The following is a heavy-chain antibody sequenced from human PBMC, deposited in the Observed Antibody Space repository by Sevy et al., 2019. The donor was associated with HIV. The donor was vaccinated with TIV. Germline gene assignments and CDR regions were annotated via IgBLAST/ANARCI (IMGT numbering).Heavy chain of an antibody. V-gene: IGHV4-4*07. Sequence: SETLSLTCSVSDGSIRNYYWSWIRQSAGKGLERIGRIYTNGGTRYNPSLKSRVTMSVDRSKNQFSLRLTSVTAADTAIYYCARDLGILVAGTGWFAPWGQGTLVTVSS. CDR2: IYTNGGT. CDR3: ARDLGILVAGTGWFAP. J-gene: IGHJ5*02. CDR1: DGSIRNYY. D-gene: IGHD6-19*01.